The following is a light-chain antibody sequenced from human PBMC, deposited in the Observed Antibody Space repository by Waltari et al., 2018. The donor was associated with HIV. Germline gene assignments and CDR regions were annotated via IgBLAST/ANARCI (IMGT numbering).Light chain of an antibody. CDR2: SNN. V-gene: IGLV1-44*01. Sequence: QSVLTQPPSAYGTPGQRVTISCSGSSSNIGSNSVTWYQPLPGTAPKVLMYSNNQRPSGVPERFSGSKSGTSASLAISGLQSEDEADYYCAAWDDSLNGPLFGGGTKLTVL. CDR3: AAWDDSLNGPL. CDR1: SSNIGSNS. J-gene: IGLJ3*02.